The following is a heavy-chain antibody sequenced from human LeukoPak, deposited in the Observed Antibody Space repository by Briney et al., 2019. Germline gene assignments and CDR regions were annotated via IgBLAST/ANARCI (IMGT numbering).Heavy chain of an antibody. CDR3: ARGRLYSSSWFLDY. J-gene: IGHJ4*02. D-gene: IGHD6-13*01. CDR1: VFTLNIYS. CDR2: ISSRSSTI. V-gene: IGHV3-48*02. Sequence: PGGSLSLSCAPSVFTLNIYSMICVRHAPGGGLEWLSYISSRSSTIYYTDSVRGRSPISRDNAKNSQYLQMKSMRDADTAVYYCARGRLYSSSWFLDYWGQGTLVTVSS.